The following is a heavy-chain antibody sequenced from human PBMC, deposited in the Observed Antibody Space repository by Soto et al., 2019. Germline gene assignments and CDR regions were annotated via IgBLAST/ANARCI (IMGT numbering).Heavy chain of an antibody. Sequence: PGGSLRLSCAASGFTFSPYWIHWVRQAPGEGLVWVSYIKPDGSRTKDADSVKGRFTISRDNARNTLYLRMNSLRAEDTAVYYCARDNNWSYGSWGRGTLVTVSS. J-gene: IGHJ5*02. CDR3: ARDNNWSYGS. V-gene: IGHV3-74*03. D-gene: IGHD1-1*01. CDR1: GFTFSPYW. CDR2: IKPDGSRT.